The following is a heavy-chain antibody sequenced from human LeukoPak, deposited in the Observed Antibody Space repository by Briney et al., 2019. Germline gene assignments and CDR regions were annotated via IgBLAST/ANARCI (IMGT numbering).Heavy chain of an antibody. D-gene: IGHD6-13*01. Sequence: GGSLRLSCAASGFPFNAYWMTWVRQAPGKGLEWVANIRQDGDTKYYVDSVKGRFTISRDNAMNSLYLQMNSLRAEDTAIYYCARSLPYGTTWYGRSDFWGQGTLVIVSS. J-gene: IGHJ4*02. CDR2: IRQDGDTK. CDR1: GFPFNAYW. CDR3: ARSLPYGTTWYGRSDF. V-gene: IGHV3-7*03.